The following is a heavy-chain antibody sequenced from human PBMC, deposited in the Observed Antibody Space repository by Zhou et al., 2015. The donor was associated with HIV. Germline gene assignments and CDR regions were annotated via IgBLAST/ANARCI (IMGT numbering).Heavy chain of an antibody. CDR2: IIPIFGTA. CDR3: ARDRVSTEVFPSYYYYGMDV. J-gene: IGHJ6*02. V-gene: IGHV1-69*01. D-gene: IGHD6-13*01. Sequence: QVQLVQSGAEVKKPGSSVKVSCKASGGTFSSYAISWVRQAPGQGLEWMGGIIPIFGTANYAQKFQGRVTITADESTSTAYMELSSLRSEDTAVYYCARDRVSTEVFPSYYYYGMDVWGQGTTVTVSS. CDR1: GGTFSSYA.